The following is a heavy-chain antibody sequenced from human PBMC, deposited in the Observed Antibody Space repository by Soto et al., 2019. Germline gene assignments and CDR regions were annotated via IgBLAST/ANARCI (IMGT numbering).Heavy chain of an antibody. CDR2: IKQDGSEK. CDR1: GFTFSSYW. D-gene: IGHD6-13*01. J-gene: IGHJ3*02. Sequence: EVQLVESGGGLVQPGGSLRLSCAASGFTFSSYWMSWVRQAPGKGLEWVANIKQDGSEKYYVDSVKGRFTISRDNAKNSLYLQMNSLRAEDTAVYYCAREGNSSSWYGSAFDIWGQWTMVTVSS. V-gene: IGHV3-7*01. CDR3: AREGNSSSWYGSAFDI.